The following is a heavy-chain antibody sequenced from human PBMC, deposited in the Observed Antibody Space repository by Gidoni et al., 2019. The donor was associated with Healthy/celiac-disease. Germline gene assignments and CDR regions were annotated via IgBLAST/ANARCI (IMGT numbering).Heavy chain of an antibody. CDR1: GFTFSSYG. V-gene: IGHV3-33*01. CDR2: IWYDGSNK. D-gene: IGHD2-21*02. Sequence: QVQLVESGGGVVQPGRSLRLSGAASGFTFSSYGMHWVRQAPGKGLEWVAVIWYDGSNKYYADSVKGRFTISRDNSKNTLYLQMNSLRAEDTAVYYCAREAYCGGDCYYFDYWGQGTLVTVSS. J-gene: IGHJ4*02. CDR3: AREAYCGGDCYYFDY.